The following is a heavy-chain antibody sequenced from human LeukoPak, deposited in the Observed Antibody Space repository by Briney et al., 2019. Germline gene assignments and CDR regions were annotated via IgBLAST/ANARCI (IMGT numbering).Heavy chain of an antibody. CDR1: GGSISSGGYY. J-gene: IGHJ4*02. Sequence: SETLSLTCTVSGGSISSGGYYWSWIRQPPGKGLEWIGYIYYSGSTNYNASLKSRVTISVDTSKNQFSLKLSSVTAADTAVYYCARLDGYSSSALDYWGQGTLVTVSS. D-gene: IGHD6-6*01. CDR3: ARLDGYSSSALDY. V-gene: IGHV4-61*08. CDR2: IYYSGST.